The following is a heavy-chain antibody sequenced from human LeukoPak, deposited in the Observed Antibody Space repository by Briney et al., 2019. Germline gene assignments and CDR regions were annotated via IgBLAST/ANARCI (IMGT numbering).Heavy chain of an antibody. Sequence: SETLSLTCTVSGGSISSYYWSWIRQPPGKGLEWIGEINHSGSTNYNPSLKSRVTISVDTSKNQFSLKLSSVTAADTAVYYCARDSSSWYFDYWGQGTLVTVSS. CDR2: INHSGST. D-gene: IGHD6-13*01. CDR3: ARDSSSWYFDY. J-gene: IGHJ4*02. V-gene: IGHV4-34*01. CDR1: GGSISSYY.